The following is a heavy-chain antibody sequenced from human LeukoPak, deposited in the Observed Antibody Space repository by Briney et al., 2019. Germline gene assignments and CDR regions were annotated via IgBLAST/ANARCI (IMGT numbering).Heavy chain of an antibody. V-gene: IGHV4-61*02. CDR1: GGSISSDNYY. Sequence: PSQTLSLTCTVSGGSISSDNYYYSWHRQPAGKGLEWIGRIYTSGSTNYNPSLKSRVTLSVDTSKNQLSLKLTSVTAADTAVYYCARGGDGVFDYWGQGTLVTVSS. J-gene: IGHJ4*02. D-gene: IGHD5-24*01. CDR2: IYTSGST. CDR3: ARGGDGVFDY.